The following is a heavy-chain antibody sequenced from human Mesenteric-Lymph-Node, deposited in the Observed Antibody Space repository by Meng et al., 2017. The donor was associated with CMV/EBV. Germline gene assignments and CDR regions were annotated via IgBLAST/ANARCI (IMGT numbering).Heavy chain of an antibody. D-gene: IGHD3-3*01. CDR1: GFAFRRNG. CDR2: ISSSSSYI. J-gene: IGHJ6*02. V-gene: IGHV3-21*01. CDR3: ARADRAYDFWRDYGMDV. Sequence: GESLKISCAASGFAFRRNGMHWVRQAPGKGLEWVSSISSSSSYIYYADSVKGRFTISRDNAKNSLYLQMNSLRAEDTAVYYCARADRAYDFWRDYGMDVWGQGTTVTVSS.